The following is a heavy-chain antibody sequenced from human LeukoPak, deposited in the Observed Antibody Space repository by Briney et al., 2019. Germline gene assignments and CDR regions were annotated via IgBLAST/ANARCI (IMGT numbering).Heavy chain of an antibody. J-gene: IGHJ5*02. V-gene: IGHV1-69*01. CDR3: ARGPPAALNWFDP. CDR2: IIPIFGTA. CDR1: GGTFSSYA. Sequence: SVTVSCKASGGTFSSYAISWVRQAPGQGLEWMGGIIPIFGTANYAQKFQGRVTITADESTSTAYMELSSLRSEDTAVHYCARGPPAALNWFDPWGQGTLVTVSS. D-gene: IGHD2-2*01.